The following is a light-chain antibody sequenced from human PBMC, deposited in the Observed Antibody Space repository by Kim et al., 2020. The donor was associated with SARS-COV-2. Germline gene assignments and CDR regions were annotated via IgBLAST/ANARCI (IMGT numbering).Light chain of an antibody. V-gene: IGKV3-15*01. CDR1: QSVSSN. CDR3: LQYNVWPHA. J-gene: IGKJ2*01. CDR2: GAS. Sequence: EVVVTQSPATLSVSPGERATLSCRASQSVSSNLVWYQHKPGQAPRLLIFGASTRATGIPTKFSGSWSGTAFPLTISSLRSEDFAVYYCLQYNVWPHAFGRGTELDI.